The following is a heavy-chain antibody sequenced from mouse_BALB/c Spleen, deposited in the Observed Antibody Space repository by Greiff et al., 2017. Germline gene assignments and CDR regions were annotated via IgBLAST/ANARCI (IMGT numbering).Heavy chain of an antibody. V-gene: IGHV1-7*01. CDR2: INPSTGYT. CDR1: GYTFTSYW. D-gene: IGHD2-4*01. J-gene: IGHJ3*01. Sequence: VQLVESGAELAKPGASVKMSCKASGYTFTSYWMHWVKQRPGQGLEWIGYINPSTGYTEYNQKFKDKATLTADKSSSTAYMQLSSLTSEDSAVYYCARMITTGFAYWGQGTLVTVSA. CDR3: ARMITTGFAY.